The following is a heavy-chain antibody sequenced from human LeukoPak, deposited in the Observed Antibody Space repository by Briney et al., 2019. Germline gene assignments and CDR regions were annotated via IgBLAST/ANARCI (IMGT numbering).Heavy chain of an antibody. V-gene: IGHV4-4*07. Sequence: SETLSLTCTVSGGSISSYYWSWIRQPAGKGLEWIGRIYTSGSTNYNSSLKSRVTMSVDTSKNQFSLKLSSVTAADTAVYYCARQKFRDGYNYYAFDIWGQGTMVTVSS. CDR2: IYTSGST. J-gene: IGHJ3*02. CDR1: GGSISSYY. D-gene: IGHD5-24*01. CDR3: ARQKFRDGYNYYAFDI.